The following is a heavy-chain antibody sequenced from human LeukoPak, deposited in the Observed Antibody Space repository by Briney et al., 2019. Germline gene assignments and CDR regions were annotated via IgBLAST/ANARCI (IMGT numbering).Heavy chain of an antibody. CDR1: GGSISSNSYY. CDR3: ARFDIVTVPSANFDC. Sequence: SETLSLTCIVSGGSISSNSYYWGWVRQPPGKGLEWIGSIFYSGNTYYNPSLRSRVSISVDTSKNQFSLKLYSVTAVDTAVYYCARFDIVTVPSANFDCWGQGTLVTVSS. CDR2: IFYSGNT. V-gene: IGHV4-39*01. J-gene: IGHJ4*02. D-gene: IGHD2-2*01.